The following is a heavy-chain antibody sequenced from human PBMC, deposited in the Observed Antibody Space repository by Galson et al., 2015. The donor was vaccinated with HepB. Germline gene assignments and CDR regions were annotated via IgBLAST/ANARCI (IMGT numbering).Heavy chain of an antibody. J-gene: IGHJ4*02. Sequence: SLRLSCAASGFTFSSYAMSWVRQAPGKGLEWVSAISGSGGSTYYADSVKGRFTISRDNSKNTLYLQMNSLRAEDTAVYYCANLDRTRIAAAGKVVYWGQGTLVTVSS. CDR1: GFTFSSYA. CDR2: ISGSGGST. CDR3: ANLDRTRIAAAGKVVY. V-gene: IGHV3-23*01. D-gene: IGHD6-13*01.